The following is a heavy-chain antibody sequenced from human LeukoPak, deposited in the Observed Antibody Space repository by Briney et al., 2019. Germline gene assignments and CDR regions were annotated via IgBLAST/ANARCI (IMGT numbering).Heavy chain of an antibody. D-gene: IGHD3-10*01. Sequence: PGGSLRLSCAASGYTFSSYWMHWVRQAPGKGLVWVSRIDTDGRTTNYADSVRGRFTIYRDNVQNTLYLQMNSLTAEDTAVYYCARDAAGARSYWGQGALVSVSS. V-gene: IGHV3-74*01. CDR1: GYTFSSYW. J-gene: IGHJ4*02. CDR2: IDTDGRTT. CDR3: ARDAAGARSY.